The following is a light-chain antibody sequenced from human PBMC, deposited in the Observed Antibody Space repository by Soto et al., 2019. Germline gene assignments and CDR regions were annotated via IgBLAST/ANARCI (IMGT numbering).Light chain of an antibody. V-gene: IGLV2-8*01. Sequence: SVLTQPPSASGSPGQSVTISCTGTSSDVGGYNYVSWYQQHPGKAPKLMIYEVSKRPSGVPDRFSGSKSGNTASLTVSGLQAEDEADYYCSSYAGSTVFGTGT. J-gene: IGLJ1*01. CDR3: SSYAGSTV. CDR1: SSDVGGYNY. CDR2: EVS.